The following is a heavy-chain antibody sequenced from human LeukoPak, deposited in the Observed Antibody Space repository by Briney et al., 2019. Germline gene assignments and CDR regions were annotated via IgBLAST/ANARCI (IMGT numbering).Heavy chain of an antibody. Sequence: GGSLRLSCAACGIPLSRWWMHWVREARGKGVVWVSRINSDGGNTVYEDCVKGRFTISRENAKNTLYLQMNSLRADDTAVYYCARSSDWIFEYWGQGTLVPVPS. CDR2: INSDGGNT. CDR3: ARSSDWIFEY. J-gene: IGHJ4*02. V-gene: IGHV3-74*01. D-gene: IGHD3-9*01. CDR1: GIPLSRWW.